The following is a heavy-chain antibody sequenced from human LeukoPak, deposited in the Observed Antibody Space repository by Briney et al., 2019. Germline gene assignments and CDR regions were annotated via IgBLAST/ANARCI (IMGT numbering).Heavy chain of an antibody. CDR2: IWYDGSNK. V-gene: IGHV3-33*03. CDR1: EFTFRSYA. Sequence: PGGSLRLSCAASEFTFRSYAMSWVRQAPGKGLEWVAVIWYDGSNKYCADSVKGRFTISRDNSKNSLYLQMNSLRTEDTALYYCAKTPPSYGRWGQGTLVTVSS. CDR3: AKTPPSYGR. J-gene: IGHJ4*02. D-gene: IGHD1-14*01.